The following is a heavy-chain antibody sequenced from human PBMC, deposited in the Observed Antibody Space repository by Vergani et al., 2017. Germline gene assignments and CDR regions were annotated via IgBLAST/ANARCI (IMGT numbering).Heavy chain of an antibody. J-gene: IGHJ4*02. CDR1: GFTFSSYS. V-gene: IGHV3-21*01. CDR2: ISSSSSYI. Sequence: EVQLVESGGGLVKPGGSLRLSCAASGFTFSSYSMNWVRQAPGKGLEWVSSISSSSSYIYYADSVKGRFTISRDNAKNSLYLQMNSLRAEDTAVYYCARDLYDFGSGTYGGLDGNFDYWSEGSLVTVYS. D-gene: IGHD3-3*01. CDR3: ARDLYDFGSGTYGGLDGNFDY.